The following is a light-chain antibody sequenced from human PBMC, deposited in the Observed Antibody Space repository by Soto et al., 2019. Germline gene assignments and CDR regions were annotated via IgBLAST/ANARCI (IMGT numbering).Light chain of an antibody. J-gene: IGLJ1*01. CDR3: QSYDSSLSALYV. Sequence: QTVVTQPPSVSGAPGQRVTISCTGSSSNIGAGYDVHWYQQPPGTAPKLLIYGNSNRPSGVPDRFSGSKSGTSASLAITGLQAEDEADYYCQSYDSSLSALYVFGTGTQLTVL. CDR2: GNS. V-gene: IGLV1-40*01. CDR1: SSNIGAGYD.